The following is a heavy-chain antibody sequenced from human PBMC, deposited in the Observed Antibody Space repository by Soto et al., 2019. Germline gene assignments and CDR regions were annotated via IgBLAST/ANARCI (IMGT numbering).Heavy chain of an antibody. D-gene: IGHD2-8*01. CDR1: GFTFSSYS. J-gene: IGHJ5*02. CDR2: ISSSSSYI. CDR3: DRADLMYANNWFDP. Sequence: PWGFLMLSCAASGFTFSSYSMNWVRQAPGKGLEWVSSISSSSSYIYYADSVKGRFTISRDNAKNSLYLQMNSLRAEDTAVYYCDRADLMYANNWFDPWGQGTLVTVSS. V-gene: IGHV3-21*01.